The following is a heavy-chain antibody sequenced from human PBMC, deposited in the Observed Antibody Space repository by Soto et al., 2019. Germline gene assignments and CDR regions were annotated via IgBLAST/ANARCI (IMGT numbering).Heavy chain of an antibody. CDR2: IYYSGST. Sequence: PSETLSLTCTVSGGSISSGDYYWSWIRQPPGKGLEWIGYIYYSGSTYYNPSLKSRVTISVDTSKNQFSLKLSSVTAADTAVYYCARYPSYYYYSSGPDAFDIWGQGTMVTVSS. J-gene: IGHJ3*02. V-gene: IGHV4-30-4*01. D-gene: IGHD3-22*01. CDR1: GGSISSGDYY. CDR3: ARYPSYYYYSSGPDAFDI.